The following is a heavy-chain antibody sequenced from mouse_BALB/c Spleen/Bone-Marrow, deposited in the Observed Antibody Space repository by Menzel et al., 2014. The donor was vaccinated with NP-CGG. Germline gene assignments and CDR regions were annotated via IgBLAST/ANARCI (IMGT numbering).Heavy chain of an antibody. J-gene: IGHJ4*01. V-gene: IGHV5-9-4*01. CDR3: ARDHYGYYTMDY. CDR1: GFTFSSYA. D-gene: IGHD1-2*01. CDR2: ISSGGSYT. Sequence: DVHLVESGGGLVKPGGSLELSCAASGFTFSSYAMSWVRQSPEKRLEWVAEISSGGSYTYYPDTVTGRFTISRDNAKNTLYLEMSSLRSEDTAMYYCARDHYGYYTMDYWGQGTSVTVSS.